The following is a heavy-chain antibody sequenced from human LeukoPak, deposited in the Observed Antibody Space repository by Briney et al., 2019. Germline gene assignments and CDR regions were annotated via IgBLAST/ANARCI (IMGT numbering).Heavy chain of an antibody. V-gene: IGHV3-23*01. Sequence: GGSLRLSCGASGFTFNNYDMNWVRQAPGKGLEWVSPISGSGANTYYADSVKGRFTISRDNSKDTLYLQMNSLRAEDTAVYYCAKDLSSSSSWYGVFEFWGQGTLVTVSS. CDR3: AKDLSSSSSWYGVFEF. CDR1: GFTFNNYD. D-gene: IGHD6-13*01. J-gene: IGHJ4*02. CDR2: ISGSGANT.